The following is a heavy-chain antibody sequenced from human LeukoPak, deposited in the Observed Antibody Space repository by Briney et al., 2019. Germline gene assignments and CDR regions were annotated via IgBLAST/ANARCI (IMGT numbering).Heavy chain of an antibody. J-gene: IGHJ5*02. D-gene: IGHD2-2*02. CDR1: GGSISSYY. V-gene: IGHV4-59*12. CDR2: IYYSGTT. CDR3: ARDGYCSSTSCYIGNWFDP. Sequence: SETLSLTCTVSGGSISSYYWSWIRQPPGKGLEWIGYIYYSGTTNYNPSLKSRVTISVDTSKNQFSLKLSSVTAADTAVYYCARDGYCSSTSCYIGNWFDPWGQGTLVTVSS.